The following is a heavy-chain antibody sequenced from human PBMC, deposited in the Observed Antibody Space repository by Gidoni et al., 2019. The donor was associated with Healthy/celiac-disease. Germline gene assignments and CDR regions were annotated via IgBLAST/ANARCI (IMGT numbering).Heavy chain of an antibody. J-gene: IGHJ5*02. CDR3: AKTPERVVPAAPNLFDP. CDR1: GFTFSSYA. Sequence: VQLLESGGGLVQPGGSLRLSCAASGFTFSSYAMGGVRQDPGKGLEWVSAISGSGGSTYYADSVKGRFTISRDNSKNTLYLQMNSLRAEDTAVYYCAKTPERVVPAAPNLFDPWGQGTLVTVSS. D-gene: IGHD2-2*01. V-gene: IGHV3-23*01. CDR2: ISGSGGST.